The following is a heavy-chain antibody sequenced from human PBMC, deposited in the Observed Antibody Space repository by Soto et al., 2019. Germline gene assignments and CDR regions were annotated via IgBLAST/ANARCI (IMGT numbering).Heavy chain of an antibody. CDR2: IIPIFGTA. CDR3: ARTNDFWSGYYIRQYYYGMDV. V-gene: IGHV1-69*06. CDR1: GGTFSSYA. D-gene: IGHD3-3*01. Sequence: GASVKVSCKASGGTFSSYAISWVRQAPGQGLEWMGGIIPIFGTANYAQKFQGRVTITADKSTSTAYMELSSLRSEDTAVYYCARTNDFWSGYYIRQYYYGMDVWGQGTTVTVSS. J-gene: IGHJ6*02.